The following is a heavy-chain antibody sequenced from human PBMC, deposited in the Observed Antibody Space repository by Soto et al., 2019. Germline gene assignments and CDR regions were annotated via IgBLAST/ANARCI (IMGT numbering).Heavy chain of an antibody. V-gene: IGHV1-2*04. CDR2: INPNSGGT. CDR1: GYTFTGYY. Sequence: ASVKVSCKASGYTFTGYYMHWVRQAPGQGLEWMGWINPNSGGTNYAQKFQGWVTMTRDTSISTAYMELSRLRSDDTAVYYCAREGIAAAGTENWFDPWGQGTLVTVSS. J-gene: IGHJ5*02. CDR3: AREGIAAAGTENWFDP. D-gene: IGHD6-13*01.